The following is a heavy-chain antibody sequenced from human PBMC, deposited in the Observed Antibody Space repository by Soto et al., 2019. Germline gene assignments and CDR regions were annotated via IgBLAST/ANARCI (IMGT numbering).Heavy chain of an antibody. CDR1: GFTFSSYG. J-gene: IGHJ6*02. CDR3: ARDGELYSYGLYGMDV. D-gene: IGHD5-18*01. V-gene: IGHV3-33*01. Sequence: GGSLRLSCAASGFTFSSYGMHWVRQAPGKGLEWVAVIWYDGSNKYYADSVKGRFTISRDNSKNTLYLQMNSLRAEDTAVYYCARDGELYSYGLYGMDVWGQGTTVTVSS. CDR2: IWYDGSNK.